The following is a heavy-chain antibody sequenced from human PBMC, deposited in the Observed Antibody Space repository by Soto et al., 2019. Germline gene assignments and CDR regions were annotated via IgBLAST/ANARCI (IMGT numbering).Heavy chain of an antibody. CDR2: IWYDGSNK. Sequence: GGSLRLSCAASGFTFSGHGIHWVRQAPGKGLEWVAFIWYDGSNKYYADSVKGRFTISRDNSKNTVYLQMNSLRAEDTAVYYCARDSFNSKSAVVNSRYYFYYMDVWGKGTTVTVSS. V-gene: IGHV3-33*01. D-gene: IGHD2-2*01. CDR3: ARDSFNSKSAVVNSRYYFYYMDV. CDR1: GFTFSGHG. J-gene: IGHJ6*03.